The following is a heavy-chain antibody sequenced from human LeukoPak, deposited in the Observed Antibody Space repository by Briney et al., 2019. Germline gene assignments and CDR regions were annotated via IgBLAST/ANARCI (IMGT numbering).Heavy chain of an antibody. CDR2: ISSSSSYI. V-gene: IGHV3-21*01. D-gene: IGHD2-2*01. J-gene: IGHJ4*02. CDR3: ARILATYNDVVVPAAGIDY. CDR1: GFTFSSYS. Sequence: PGGSLRLSCAASGFTFSSYSMNWVRQAPGKGLEWVSSISSSSSYIYYADSVKGRFTISRDNAKNSLYLQMNSLRAEDTAVYYCARILATYNDVVVPAAGIDYWGQGTLVTVSS.